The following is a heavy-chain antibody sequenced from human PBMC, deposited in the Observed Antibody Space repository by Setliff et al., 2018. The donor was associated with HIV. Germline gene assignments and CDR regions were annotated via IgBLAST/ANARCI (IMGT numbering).Heavy chain of an antibody. J-gene: IGHJ3*01. CDR2: IYFTGSS. CDR1: GGTIASGGHY. CDR3: ARVQMAYAAFDV. Sequence: SETLSLTCTVSGGTIASGGHYWSWIRQHPGKGLEWIGSIYFTGSSDNNPSLKSRVTLSVDTSKHQFSLKLSSVTAADTAVYYCARVQMAYAAFDVWGQGTMVTVSS. D-gene: IGHD4-17*01. V-gene: IGHV4-61*08.